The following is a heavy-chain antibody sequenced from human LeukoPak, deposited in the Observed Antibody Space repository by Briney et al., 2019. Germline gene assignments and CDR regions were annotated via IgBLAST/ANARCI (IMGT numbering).Heavy chain of an antibody. V-gene: IGHV6-1*01. CDR3: ARAPWSGDYRFDY. Sequence: SQTLSLTCAISGDSVSRDSIAWNWIRQSPSRGLEWLRRTYYKSAWYNDYAVSVKGRIIINPDTSKNQFSLKLSSVTAADTAVYYCARAPWSGDYRFDYWGQGTLVTVSS. D-gene: IGHD4-17*01. CDR2: TYYKSAWYN. J-gene: IGHJ4*02. CDR1: GDSVSRDSIA.